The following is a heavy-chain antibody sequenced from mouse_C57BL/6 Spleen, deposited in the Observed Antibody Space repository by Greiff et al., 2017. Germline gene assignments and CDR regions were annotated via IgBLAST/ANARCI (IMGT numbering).Heavy chain of an antibody. CDR2: INPNYGTT. D-gene: IGHD2-5*01. J-gene: IGHJ2*01. Sequence: EVKLQESGPELVKPGASVKISCKASGYSFTDYNMNWVKQSNGKSLEWIGVINPNYGTTNYNQKFKGKATLTVDQSSSTAYMQLNSLTSEDSAVYYCARSIVTTRRYYFDYWGQGTTLTVSS. CDR1: GYSFTDYN. CDR3: ARSIVTTRRYYFDY. V-gene: IGHV1-39*01.